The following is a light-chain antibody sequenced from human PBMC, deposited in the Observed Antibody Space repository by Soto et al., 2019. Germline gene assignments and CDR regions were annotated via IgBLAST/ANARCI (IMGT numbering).Light chain of an antibody. Sequence: QSVLTQPASVSGSPGQSITISCTGTSSDVGNYIYVFWFQQHPSKAPKLIISVASNRPSGVSSRFSGCKSGNTASLTLSWLQAEDEAHYYCTSYTSSSAYVFGTGTKVTVL. CDR1: SSDVGNYIY. V-gene: IGLV2-14*01. J-gene: IGLJ1*01. CDR2: VAS. CDR3: TSYTSSSAYV.